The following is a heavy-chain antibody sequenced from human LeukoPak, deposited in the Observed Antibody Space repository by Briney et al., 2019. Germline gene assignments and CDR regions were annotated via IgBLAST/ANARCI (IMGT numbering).Heavy chain of an antibody. J-gene: IGHJ4*02. CDR1: GFTFSTYS. D-gene: IGHD6-19*01. CDR3: ARDVGWTFDY. Sequence: GGSLRLSCAASGFTFSTYSMNWVRQAPGKGLEWVAYISFGSGTIYYADSLKGRFTISRDNAKNSLYLQVNILRDEDTAVCFCARDVGWTFDYWGQGTLVTVSS. CDR2: ISFGSGTI. V-gene: IGHV3-48*02.